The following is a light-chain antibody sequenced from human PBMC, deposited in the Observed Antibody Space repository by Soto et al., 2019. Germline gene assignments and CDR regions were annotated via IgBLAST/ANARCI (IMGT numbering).Light chain of an antibody. CDR1: SSDLLGYNY. Sequence: QSALTQPASVSGSPGQSITISCTGTSSDLLGYNYVSWYQQHPGKAPKLMIYEVGNRPSGVSNRFSGSKSDNTASLTISGLQAEDEADYYCSSYTSSNTWVFGGGTKLTVL. CDR2: EVG. V-gene: IGLV2-14*01. J-gene: IGLJ3*02. CDR3: SSYTSSNTWV.